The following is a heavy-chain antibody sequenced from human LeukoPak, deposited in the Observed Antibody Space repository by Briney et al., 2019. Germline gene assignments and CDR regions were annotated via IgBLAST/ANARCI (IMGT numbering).Heavy chain of an antibody. CDR2: ISNYFGVT. CDR3: ARDSDYSGNGNGDWFDP. CDR1: GFRFSRFG. D-gene: IGHD4-11*01. J-gene: IGHJ5*02. V-gene: IGHV1-18*04. Sequence: ASVKVSCKASGFRFSRFGVSWVRQAPGQGLEWMGWISNYFGVTHYAEKFEDRVTMTVDTSTTTVYMELRSLKYDDTAIYYCARDSDYSGNGNGDWFDPWGQGTVVIVSS.